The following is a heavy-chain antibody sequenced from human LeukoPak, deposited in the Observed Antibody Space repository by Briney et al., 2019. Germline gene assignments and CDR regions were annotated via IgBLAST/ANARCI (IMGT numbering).Heavy chain of an antibody. V-gene: IGHV5-51*01. D-gene: IGHD2-2*01. CDR1: GYSFTFYW. J-gene: IGHJ4*02. CDR3: ARQGAAYCSSTSCPWDY. CDR2: IYPGDSDT. Sequence: GESLKISCKGSGYSFTFYWIGWVRQMPGKGLEWMGIIYPGDSDTRYSPSFQGQVTISADKSISTAYLQWSSLKASDTAMYYCARQGAAYCSSTSCPWDYWGQGTLVTVSS.